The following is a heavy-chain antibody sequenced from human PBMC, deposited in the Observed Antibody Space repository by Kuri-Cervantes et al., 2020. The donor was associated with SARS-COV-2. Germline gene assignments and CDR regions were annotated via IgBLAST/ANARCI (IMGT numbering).Heavy chain of an antibody. CDR3: AKEAFVRRKYYYDSSGYSGYFDY. V-gene: IGHV4-34*01. CDR1: GGSFSVYS. CDR2: INNSGST. J-gene: IGHJ4*02. Sequence: SETLSLTCAVYGGSFSVYSWSWIRQPPGKGLEWIGEINNSGSTNYNPSLKSRVTISVDTSKNQFSLKLSSVTAADTAVYYCAKEAFVRRKYYYDSSGYSGYFDYWGQGTLVTVSS. D-gene: IGHD3-22*01.